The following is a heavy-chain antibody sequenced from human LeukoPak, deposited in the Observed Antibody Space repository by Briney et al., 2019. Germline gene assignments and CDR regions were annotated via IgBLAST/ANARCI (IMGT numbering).Heavy chain of an antibody. CDR2: ISYDGSNK. Sequence: PGRSLRLSCAASVFPFSSYAMHWVREAPGKGLERGAVISYDGSNKYYADSVKGRFTISRDNSKNTLYLQMNSLRAEDTAVYYCARARSGWYLGQFDYWGQGTLVTVSS. CDR1: VFPFSSYA. V-gene: IGHV3-30*04. D-gene: IGHD6-19*01. J-gene: IGHJ4*02. CDR3: ARARSGWYLGQFDY.